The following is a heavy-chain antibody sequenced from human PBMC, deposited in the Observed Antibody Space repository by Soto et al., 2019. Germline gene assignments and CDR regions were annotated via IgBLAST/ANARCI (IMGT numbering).Heavy chain of an antibody. CDR2: MNPNSGNT. CDR3: ARNSVYYGSGSFPKYYYYYMDV. Sequence: QVQLVQSGAEVKKPGASVKVSCKASGYTFTSYDINWVRQATGQGLEWMGWMNPNSGNTGYAQKFQGRVTMTRNTSKSTAYMELSSLRSEDTAVYYCARNSVYYGSGSFPKYYYYYMDVWGKGTTVTVSS. J-gene: IGHJ6*03. V-gene: IGHV1-8*01. D-gene: IGHD3-10*01. CDR1: GYTFTSYD.